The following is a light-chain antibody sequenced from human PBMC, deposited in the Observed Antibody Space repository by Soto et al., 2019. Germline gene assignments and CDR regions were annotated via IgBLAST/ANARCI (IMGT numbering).Light chain of an antibody. CDR3: QQYNSYSTYT. J-gene: IGKJ2*01. CDR2: KAS. Sequence: DIPMTQSPSTLSASVGDRVTITCRASDSVSIWLAWYQQKPGRAPKLLIYKASTLESGVPSRFSGSGSGTEFTLTINSLQPDDFATYYCQQYNSYSTYTFGQGTKVEIK. V-gene: IGKV1-5*03. CDR1: DSVSIW.